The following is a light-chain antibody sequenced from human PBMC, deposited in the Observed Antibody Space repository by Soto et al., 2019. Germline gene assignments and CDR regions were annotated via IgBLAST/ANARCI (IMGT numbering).Light chain of an antibody. V-gene: IGKV3-20*01. CDR1: QSVTSSY. Sequence: EIVLTQSPGTLSLSPGERATLSCRASQSVTSSYLAWYQQKPGQAPRLLISGASSRATGIPDRFSGSGSGTDITLTISRLEHEDFAEYYCQQYSTSHLTFGGGTKVEIK. J-gene: IGKJ4*01. CDR3: QQYSTSHLT. CDR2: GAS.